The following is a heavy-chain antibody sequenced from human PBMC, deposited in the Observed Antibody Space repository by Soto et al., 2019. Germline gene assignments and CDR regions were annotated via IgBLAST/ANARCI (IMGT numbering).Heavy chain of an antibody. CDR3: AIVVPWVPYYYDNRPYTFENWFDP. CDR1: GYSISSGYY. J-gene: IGHJ5*02. D-gene: IGHD3-22*01. Sequence: QVQLQESGPGLVKASETLSLTCAVSGYSISSGYYWVWLRQPPGKVLVWIGSIYHGGSTYYNPSLNSRGTLSIDMTNNHVSLILNSVTAADTAVYYCAIVVPWVPYYYDNRPYTFENWFDPWGQGTLVTVSS. V-gene: IGHV4-38-2*01. CDR2: IYHGGST.